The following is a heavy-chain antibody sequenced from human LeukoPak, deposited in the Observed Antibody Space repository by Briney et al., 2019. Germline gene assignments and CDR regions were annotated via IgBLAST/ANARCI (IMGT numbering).Heavy chain of an antibody. CDR3: AKRKYYESGPFDF. D-gene: IGHD3-10*01. Sequence: GGSLRLSCAASGFTFSSYSMNWVRQAPGKGLEWVSSITSSSSNIYYADSVKGRFTISRDNSKNTLFLQMNSLRAEDTAIYYCAKRKYYESGPFDFWGQGTLVTVSS. J-gene: IGHJ4*02. CDR1: GFTFSSYS. V-gene: IGHV3-21*04. CDR2: ITSSSSNI.